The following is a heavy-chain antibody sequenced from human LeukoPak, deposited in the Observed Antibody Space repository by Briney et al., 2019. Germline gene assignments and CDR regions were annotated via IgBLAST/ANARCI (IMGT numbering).Heavy chain of an antibody. CDR2: INHSGST. D-gene: IGHD3-16*02. CDR3: ARAGSYDYVWGSYRYNWFDP. Sequence: PSETLSLTCAVYGGSFSVYYWSWIRQRPGKGLEWIGEINHSGSTNYNPPLKSRVTISVDTSKNQFSLKLSSVTAADTAVYYCARAGSYDYVWGSYRYNWFDPWGQGTLVTVSS. V-gene: IGHV4-34*01. CDR1: GGSFSVYY. J-gene: IGHJ5*02.